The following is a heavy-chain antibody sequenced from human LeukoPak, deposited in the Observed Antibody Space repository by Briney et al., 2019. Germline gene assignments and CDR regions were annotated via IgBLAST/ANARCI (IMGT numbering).Heavy chain of an antibody. CDR2: ISGSGGST. J-gene: IGHJ4*02. CDR3: AKDADYYDSSGYRLSFDY. D-gene: IGHD3-22*01. V-gene: IGHV3-23*01. Sequence: PGGSLRLSCAASGFTFSSYAMSWVRQAPGKGLEWVSAISGSGGSTYYADSMKGRFTISRDNSKNTLYLQMNSLRAEDTAVYYCAKDADYYDSSGYRLSFDYWGQGTLVTVSS. CDR1: GFTFSSYA.